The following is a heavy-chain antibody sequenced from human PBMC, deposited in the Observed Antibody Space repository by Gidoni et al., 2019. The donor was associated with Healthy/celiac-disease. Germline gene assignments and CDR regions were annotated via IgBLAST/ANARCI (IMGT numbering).Heavy chain of an antibody. J-gene: IGHJ4*02. CDR1: GYTFTSYG. D-gene: IGHD3-10*01. Sequence: QVQLVQSGAEVKKPGASVKVSCKASGYTFTSYGISWVGQAPGQGLEWRGLISAYNGNTNYAPKLQSRVTMTTDTFTSTGYMELRSLRSDDTAVYYCARDGESYYGSGSFDYWGQGTLVTVSS. CDR3: ARDGESYYGSGSFDY. CDR2: ISAYNGNT. V-gene: IGHV1-18*01.